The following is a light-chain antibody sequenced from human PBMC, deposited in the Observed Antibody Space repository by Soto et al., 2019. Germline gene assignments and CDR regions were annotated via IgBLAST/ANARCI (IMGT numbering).Light chain of an antibody. CDR3: QQYNTYGYVWT. V-gene: IGKV3D-15*01. CDR2: DAS. CDR1: QSVSSY. Sequence: EIVMTQSPATLSVSPGERATLSCRASQSVSSYLAWYQQKPGQAPRLLIYDASNRATGIPARFSGSGSGTEFTLTISSLQPDDFATYYCQQYNTYGYVWTFGQGTKVDNK. J-gene: IGKJ1*01.